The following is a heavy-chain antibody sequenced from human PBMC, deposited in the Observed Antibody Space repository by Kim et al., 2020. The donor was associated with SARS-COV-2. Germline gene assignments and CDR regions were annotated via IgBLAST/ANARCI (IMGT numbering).Heavy chain of an antibody. D-gene: IGHD6-13*01. Sequence: GGSLRLSCAASGFTFDSHAMAWVRQAPGKGLEWVSSISGSGYNTYYADSVKGRFTISRDSSQSTVYLQVNSLRGEDTAIYYCAKDRAAAAGTGQFDYWGQGSLVTVS. V-gene: IGHV3-23*01. CDR2: ISGSGYNT. J-gene: IGHJ4*02. CDR1: GFTFDSHA. CDR3: AKDRAAAAGTGQFDY.